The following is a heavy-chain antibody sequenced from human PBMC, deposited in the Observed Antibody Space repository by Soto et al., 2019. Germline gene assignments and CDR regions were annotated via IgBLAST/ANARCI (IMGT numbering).Heavy chain of an antibody. CDR3: ARGSRTEWTIFGVGYGMDV. V-gene: IGHV1-69*06. Sequence: QVQLVQSGAEVKKPGSSVKVSCKASGGTFSSYAISWVRQAPGQGLEWMGGIIPIFGTANYAQKFQGRVTITADKSTSTAYMELSSLRSEDTAVYYCARGSRTEWTIFGVGYGMDVWGQGTTVTVSS. CDR2: IIPIFGTA. J-gene: IGHJ6*02. D-gene: IGHD3-3*01. CDR1: GGTFSSYA.